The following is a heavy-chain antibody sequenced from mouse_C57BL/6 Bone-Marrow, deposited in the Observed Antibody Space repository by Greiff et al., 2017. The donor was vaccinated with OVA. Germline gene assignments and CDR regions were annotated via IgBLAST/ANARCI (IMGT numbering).Heavy chain of an antibody. V-gene: IGHV5-6*02. D-gene: IGHD1-1*01. CDR2: ISSGGSYT. CDR3: ERHDYGSSGRFVDV. J-gene: IGHJ1*03. CDR1: GFTFSSYG. Sequence: DVMLVESGGDLVKPGGSLKLSCAASGFTFSSYGMSWVRQTPDKRREWVATISSGGSYTYYPDSVKGRFTISRDNAKNTLYLQMSSLKSEDTAMYYCERHDYGSSGRFVDVWGTGTTVTVSS.